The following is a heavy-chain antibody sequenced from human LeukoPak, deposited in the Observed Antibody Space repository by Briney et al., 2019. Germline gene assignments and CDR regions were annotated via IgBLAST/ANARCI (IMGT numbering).Heavy chain of an antibody. CDR1: GYTFTGYY. J-gene: IGHJ5*02. D-gene: IGHD6-19*01. CDR3: ARKLGSGWSQNWFDP. CDR2: INPNSGGT. Sequence: GASVKVSCKASGYTFTGYYMHWVRQAPGQGLEWMGRINPNSGGTNYAQKFQGRVTMTRDTSISTAYMELSRLRSDDTAVYYCARKLGSGWSQNWFDPWGQGTLVTVSS. V-gene: IGHV1-2*06.